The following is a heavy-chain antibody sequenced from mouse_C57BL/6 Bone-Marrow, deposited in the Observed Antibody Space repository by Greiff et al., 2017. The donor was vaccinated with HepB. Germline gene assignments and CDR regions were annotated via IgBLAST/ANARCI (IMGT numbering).Heavy chain of an antibody. CDR1: GFNIKNSY. CDR3: ARVLLPYAMDY. J-gene: IGHJ4*01. CDR2: IDPANGNT. V-gene: IGHV14-3*01. Sequence: VQLKESVAELVRPGASVKFSCTASGFNIKNSYMHWVKQRPEQGLEWIGRIDPANGNTKYAPKFQGKATITADTSSNTAYLQLSSLTSGDTAIYYCARVLLPYAMDYWGQGTSVTVSS. D-gene: IGHD1-1*01.